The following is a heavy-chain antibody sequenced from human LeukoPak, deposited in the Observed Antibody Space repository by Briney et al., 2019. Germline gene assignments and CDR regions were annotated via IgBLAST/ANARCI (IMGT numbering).Heavy chain of an antibody. CDR1: GFTFNNYA. CDR3: AKVSGGGLYYDGMDV. J-gene: IGHJ6*02. Sequence: PGGSLRLSCAASGFTFNNYAMNWVRQAPGKGLEWVSVISGSSGTTYYADSVKGRFTISRDSSKNTLYLQMDSLRAEDTAVYYCAKVSGGGLYYDGMDVWGQGTTVTVSS. V-gene: IGHV3-23*01. D-gene: IGHD1-14*01. CDR2: ISGSSGTT.